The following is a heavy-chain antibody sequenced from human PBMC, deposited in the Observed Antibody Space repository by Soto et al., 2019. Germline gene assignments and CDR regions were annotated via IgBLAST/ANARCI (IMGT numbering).Heavy chain of an antibody. V-gene: IGHV3-9*01. D-gene: IGHD3-3*01. CDR3: AKDNSGGYYLGWFDP. Sequence: GGSLRLSCAASGFTFDDYAMHWVRQAPGKGLEWVSGISWNSGSIGYADSVKGRFTISRDNAKNSLYLQMNSQRAEDTALYYCAKDNSGGYYLGWFDPWGQGTLVTVSS. CDR2: ISWNSGSI. CDR1: GFTFDDYA. J-gene: IGHJ5*02.